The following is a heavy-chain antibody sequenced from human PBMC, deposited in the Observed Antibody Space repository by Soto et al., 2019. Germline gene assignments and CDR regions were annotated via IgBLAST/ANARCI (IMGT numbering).Heavy chain of an antibody. CDR1: GFTFRTYI. J-gene: IGHJ4*02. CDR3: ARASGATTYFDY. V-gene: IGHV3-30-3*01. Sequence: QVQLVESGGGVVQPGRSLGLSCAASGFTFRTYIMAWVRQAPGKGLEWVAVISSDGGNKYYTDSVKGRFSVSKDNSKNTLSLQMNSLRPDDTAVCYCARASGATTYFDYWGQGTLVTVSS. D-gene: IGHD1-26*01. CDR2: ISSDGGNK.